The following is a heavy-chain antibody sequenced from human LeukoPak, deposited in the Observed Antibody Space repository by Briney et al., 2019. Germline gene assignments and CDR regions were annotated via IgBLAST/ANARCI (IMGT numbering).Heavy chain of an antibody. CDR3: AKEGIAVAGMHFDS. D-gene: IGHD6-19*01. V-gene: IGHV3-30*18. CDR2: ISFDGSNK. CDR1: GFTFSSYG. J-gene: IGHJ4*02. Sequence: GGSLRLSCAASGFTFSSYGMHWVRQAPGKGLEWVAIISFDGSNKYYGDSVKGRFTISRDNSKNTLYLQMNSLRAEDTAVYYCAKEGIAVAGMHFDSWGQGTLVTVSS.